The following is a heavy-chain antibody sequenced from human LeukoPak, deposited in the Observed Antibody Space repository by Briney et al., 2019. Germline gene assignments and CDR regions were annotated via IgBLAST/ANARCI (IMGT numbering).Heavy chain of an antibody. CDR1: GYTFTSYY. J-gene: IGHJ4*02. D-gene: IGHD3-3*01. CDR3: ARDEGIRFLEWLLVY. V-gene: IGHV1-46*01. CDR2: INPSGGST. Sequence: ASVKVSCKASGYTFTSYYMHWVRQAPGQGLEWMGIINPSGGSTSYAQKFQGRVTMTRDTSTSTVYMELSSLRPEDTAAYYCARDEGIRFLEWLLVYWGQATLVTVSS.